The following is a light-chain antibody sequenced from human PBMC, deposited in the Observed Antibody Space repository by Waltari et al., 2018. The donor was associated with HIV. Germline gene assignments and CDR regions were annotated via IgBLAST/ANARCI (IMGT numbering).Light chain of an antibody. CDR3: NSRDTIGHWF. V-gene: IGLV3-19*01. Sequence: SSELAQDPAVSVALGQTVRITCQGASVRTYVASWYQQKPGPAPVLVFYDRNNRPSGIPDRFSGSTSGDTASLTITGAQAEDEADYYCNSRDTIGHWFFGGGTKVTVL. CDR2: DRN. CDR1: SVRTYV. J-gene: IGLJ3*02.